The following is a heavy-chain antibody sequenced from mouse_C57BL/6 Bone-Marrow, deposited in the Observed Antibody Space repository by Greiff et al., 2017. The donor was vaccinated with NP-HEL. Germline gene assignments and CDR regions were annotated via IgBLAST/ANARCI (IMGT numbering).Heavy chain of an antibody. Sequence: VQLQQSGAELARPGASVKLSCKASGYTFTSYGISWVKQRPGQGLEWIGEIYPRSGNTYYNEKFKGKATLTADKSSSTAYMELRSLTSEDSAVYFCARDYGSSYGGAYWGQGTLVTVSA. D-gene: IGHD1-1*01. CDR3: ARDYGSSYGGAY. J-gene: IGHJ3*01. CDR1: GYTFTSYG. CDR2: IYPRSGNT. V-gene: IGHV1-81*01.